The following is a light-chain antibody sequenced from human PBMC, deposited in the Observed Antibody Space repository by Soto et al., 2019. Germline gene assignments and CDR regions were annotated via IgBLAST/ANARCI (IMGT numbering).Light chain of an antibody. Sequence: QLVLTQPPSASGTPGQRVTISCSGSTSNIGRNTVNWYQHLPGTAPKLLMYSNGQRPSGVPDRFSGSKSGTSVSLAISGLQSEDEADYYCAAWDDSLNGVVFGGGTKLTVL. CDR1: TSNIGRNT. CDR3: AAWDDSLNGVV. CDR2: SNG. V-gene: IGLV1-44*01. J-gene: IGLJ3*02.